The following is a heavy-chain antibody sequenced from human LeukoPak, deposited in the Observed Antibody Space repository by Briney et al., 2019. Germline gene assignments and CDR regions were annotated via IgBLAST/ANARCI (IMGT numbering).Heavy chain of an antibody. CDR1: RFIFSSYW. V-gene: IGHV3-7*04. J-gene: IGHJ4*02. Sequence: GGSLRLSCAASRFIFSSYWMNWVRQAPGKGLEWVANINQDGSEKNYVDSVKGRFTISRDNAKNSLYLQMNSLRAEDTAVYYCARYPSGYDRGFDYWGQGTLVTVSS. D-gene: IGHD5-12*01. CDR2: INQDGSEK. CDR3: ARYPSGYDRGFDY.